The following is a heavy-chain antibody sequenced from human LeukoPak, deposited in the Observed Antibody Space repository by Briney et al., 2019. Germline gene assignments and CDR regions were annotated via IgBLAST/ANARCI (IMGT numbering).Heavy chain of an antibody. Sequence: GRSLRLSCAASGFTFSSYGMHWVRQAPGKGLEWVAVIWFDGSNKYYADSVKGRFTISRDNSKNTLYLQMYSLRAEDTAVYYCARDCSGTSCYYFDYWGQGTLVTVSS. CDR3: ARDCSGTSCYYFDY. CDR2: IWFDGSNK. CDR1: GFTFSSYG. J-gene: IGHJ4*02. D-gene: IGHD2-2*01. V-gene: IGHV3-33*01.